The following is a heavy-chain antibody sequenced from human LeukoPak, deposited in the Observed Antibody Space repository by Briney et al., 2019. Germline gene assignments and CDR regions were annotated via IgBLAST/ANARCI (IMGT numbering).Heavy chain of an antibody. CDR1: GFTFSSYS. CDR3: ARGVVGAPEYDY. CDR2: ISSSGSTI. Sequence: GGSLRLSCAGSGFTFSSYSMNWVRQAPGKGLEWVSYISSSGSTIYYADSVKGRFTISRDNAKNSLYLQMNSLRAEDTAVYYCARGVVGAPEYDYWGQGTLVTVSS. D-gene: IGHD1-26*01. V-gene: IGHV3-48*04. J-gene: IGHJ4*02.